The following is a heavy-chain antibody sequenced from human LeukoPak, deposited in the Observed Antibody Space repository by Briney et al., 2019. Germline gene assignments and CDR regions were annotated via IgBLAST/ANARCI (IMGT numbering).Heavy chain of an antibody. V-gene: IGHV4-34*01. Sequence: PSETLSLTCAVYGGSFSGYYWSWIRQPPGKGLEWIGEINHSGSTNYNPSLKSRVTISVDPSKNQFSLKLSSVTAADTAVYYCARGTDYDSSGFTSPGYFDYWGQGTLVTVSS. CDR3: ARGTDYDSSGFTSPGYFDY. D-gene: IGHD3-22*01. CDR1: GGSFSGYY. J-gene: IGHJ4*02. CDR2: INHSGST.